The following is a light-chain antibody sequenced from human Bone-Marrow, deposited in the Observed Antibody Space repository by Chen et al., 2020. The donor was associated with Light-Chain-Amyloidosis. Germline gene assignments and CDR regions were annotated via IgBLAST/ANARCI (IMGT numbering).Light chain of an antibody. CDR2: EVN. J-gene: IGLJ3*02. CDR3: GSHARSISWV. Sequence: QSALTQPASAPGSPGQSIPISCTGTSSDLGAYNFVSWYQQNPGKVPQLIIYEVNNRPPEVSDRFSGSKSGDTSSLTIFGLKAEDEADYYCGSHARSISWVFGGGTKVTVL. CDR1: SSDLGAYNF. V-gene: IGLV2-14*01.